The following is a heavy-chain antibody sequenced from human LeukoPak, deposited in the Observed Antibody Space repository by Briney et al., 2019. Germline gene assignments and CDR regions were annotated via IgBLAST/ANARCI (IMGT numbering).Heavy chain of an antibody. J-gene: IGHJ3*02. CDR1: GYTFTSYG. CDR3: ATIYSGGAFDI. V-gene: IGHV1-69*13. D-gene: IGHD2-15*01. Sequence: SVKVSCKASGYTFTSYGISWVRQAPGQGLEWMGGIIPIFGTANYAQKFQGRVTITADESTSTAYMELSSLRSEDTAVYYCATIYSGGAFDIWGQGTMFTVSS. CDR2: IIPIFGTA.